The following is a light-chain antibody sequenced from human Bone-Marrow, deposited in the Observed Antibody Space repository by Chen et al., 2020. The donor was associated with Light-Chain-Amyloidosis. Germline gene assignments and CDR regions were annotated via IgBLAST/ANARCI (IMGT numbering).Light chain of an antibody. J-gene: IGLJ3*02. CDR1: NIGSTS. CDR3: QVWDRSSDRPV. Sequence: SYVLTQPSSVSVAPGQTATIACGGNNIGSTSVHWYQQTPGQAPLLVVYDVSDRPSGIPERLSGSNSGNPATLTISRVEAGDEADYYCQVWDRSSDRPVFGGGTKLTVL. V-gene: IGLV3-21*02. CDR2: DVS.